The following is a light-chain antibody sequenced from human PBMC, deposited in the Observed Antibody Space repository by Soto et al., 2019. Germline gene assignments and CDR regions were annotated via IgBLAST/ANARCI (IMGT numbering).Light chain of an antibody. J-gene: IGLJ2*01. CDR2: EVS. CDR1: SSDVGGYNY. CDR3: SSYAGSNNVV. V-gene: IGLV2-8*01. Sequence: QSVLTQPPSASGSPGQSVTISCTGTSSDVGGYNYVSWYQHHPGKGPKLMIYEVSKRPAGVPDRFSGSKSGSTASLTVSGLQAEDDADYYCSSYAGSNNVVFGGGTQLTVL.